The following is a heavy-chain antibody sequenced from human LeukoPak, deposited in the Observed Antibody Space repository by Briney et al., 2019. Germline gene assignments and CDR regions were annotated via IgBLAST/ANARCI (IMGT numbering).Heavy chain of an antibody. CDR2: IYPGASDT. CDR3: ARPRGLAAMVDY. D-gene: IGHD5-18*01. CDR1: GSSFTSYW. Sequence: GASLKISCKGSGSSFTSYWIGWVRQMPGKGLEGMGIIYPGASDTRYSPSFQGQVTISADKSICTAYLQWSSLKASDTAMYYCARPRGLAAMVDYWGQGTLVTVSS. V-gene: IGHV5-51*01. J-gene: IGHJ4*02.